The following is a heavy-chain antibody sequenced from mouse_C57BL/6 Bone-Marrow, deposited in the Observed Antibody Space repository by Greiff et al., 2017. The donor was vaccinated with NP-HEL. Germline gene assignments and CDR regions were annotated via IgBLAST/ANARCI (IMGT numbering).Heavy chain of an antibody. J-gene: IGHJ4*01. V-gene: IGHV1-64*01. CDR1: GYTFTGYW. Sequence: QVQLQQPGAELVKPGASVKLSCKASGYTFTGYWMHWVKQRPGQGLEWIGMIHPNSGSTNYNEKFKNKATLTVDKSSITAYMQLRSLTSEDSAVYYGARGSNYYSNYDYAMDYWGQGTSVTVSA. CDR3: ARGSNYYSNYDYAMDY. D-gene: IGHD2-5*01. CDR2: IHPNSGST.